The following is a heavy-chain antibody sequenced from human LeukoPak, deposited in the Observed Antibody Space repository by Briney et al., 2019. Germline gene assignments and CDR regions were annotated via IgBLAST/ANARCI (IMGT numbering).Heavy chain of an antibody. J-gene: IGHJ2*01. CDR3: ARGTYFYGDYFRTYWYFDL. Sequence: SETLSLTCAVYGGSFSGYYWSWIRQPPGKWLEWIGEINHSGSTNYNPSLKSRVTISVDTSKNQFSLKLSSVTAADTAVYYCARGTYFYGDYFRTYWYFDLWGRGTLVTVSS. CDR2: INHSGST. D-gene: IGHD4-17*01. V-gene: IGHV4-34*01. CDR1: GGSFSGYY.